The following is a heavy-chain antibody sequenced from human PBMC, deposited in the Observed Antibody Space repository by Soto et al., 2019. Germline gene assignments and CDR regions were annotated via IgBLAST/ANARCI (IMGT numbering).Heavy chain of an antibody. J-gene: IGHJ4*02. D-gene: IGHD1-26*01. CDR3: AKDLRRSGDYFDY. CDR2: ISYDGSNK. Sequence: QVQVVESGGGVVQPGRSLRLSCAASGFTFSGYGIHWVRQAPGKGLEWVAVISYDGSNKYYADSVKGRFTISSDNSKNPLYLQMNSLRAEDTAVYYCAKDLRRSGDYFDYWGQGALVTVSS. V-gene: IGHV3-30*18. CDR1: GFTFSGYG.